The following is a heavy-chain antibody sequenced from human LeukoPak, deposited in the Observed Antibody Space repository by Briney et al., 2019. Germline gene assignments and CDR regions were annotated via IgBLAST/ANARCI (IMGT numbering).Heavy chain of an antibody. CDR2: INHSGST. CDR3: ARGHSPVTTKVSYFQH. V-gene: IGHV4-34*01. D-gene: IGHD4-17*01. J-gene: IGHJ1*01. CDR1: GGPFSGYY. Sequence: PSETLSLTCAVYGGPFSGYYWSWIRQPPGKGLEWSGEINHSGSTNYNPSLKSRVTILVDTSKNQFSLKLSSVTAADTAVYYCARGHSPVTTKVSYFQHWGQGTLVTVSS.